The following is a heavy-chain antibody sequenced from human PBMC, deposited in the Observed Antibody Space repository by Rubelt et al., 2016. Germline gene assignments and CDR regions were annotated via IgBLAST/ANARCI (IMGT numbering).Heavy chain of an antibody. Sequence: QVQLQESGPGLVKPSQTLSLTCSVSGGSISSGGYYWGWIRQHPGKGLEWIGYIYYSGSAYYNPSLKSRVSMSVDTSKNQFSLQRISGNAADTAVYDCAGTRRLESTCLDYFEYWGQGTLVTVSS. CDR1: GGSISSGGYY. CDR2: IYYSGSA. J-gene: IGHJ4*02. D-gene: IGHD1-1*01. V-gene: IGHV4-31*03. CDR3: AGTRRLESTCLDYFEY.